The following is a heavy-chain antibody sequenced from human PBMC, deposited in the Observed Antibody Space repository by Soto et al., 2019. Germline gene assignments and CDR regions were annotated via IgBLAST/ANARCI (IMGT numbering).Heavy chain of an antibody. CDR1: GFTFSSYA. CDR3: AKDIASMAARRVACYSTSWSHEY. D-gene: IGHD6-6*01. V-gene: IGHV3-23*01. J-gene: IGHJ4*02. CDR2: ISGSGSNT. Sequence: EVQLLESGGGLVQPGGSLRLSCAASGFTFSSYAVSWVRQAPGMGLEWVSAISGSGSNTYYTDSVKGRFTISRDNSKNTLYLQLNSLRAEDTAVYYCAKDIASMAARRVACYSTSWSHEYWGQGTAVTVSS.